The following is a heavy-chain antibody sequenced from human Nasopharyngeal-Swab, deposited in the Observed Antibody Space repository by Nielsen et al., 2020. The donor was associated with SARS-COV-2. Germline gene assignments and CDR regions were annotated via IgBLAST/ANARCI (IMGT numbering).Heavy chain of an antibody. CDR3: ARDRVKIQGANSPYYYYYYGLDV. D-gene: IGHD3-10*01. CDR1: GFTFSNYY. Sequence: GGSLRLSCAASGFTFSNYYMNWVRQATGKGLEWVSSMSSSSTYIFYVDSVKDRFTISRDNAKNSLYLQMNSLRAEDTAVYYCARDRVKIQGANSPYYYYYYGLDVWGQGTTVTVSS. V-gene: IGHV3-21*01. CDR2: MSSSSTYI. J-gene: IGHJ6*02.